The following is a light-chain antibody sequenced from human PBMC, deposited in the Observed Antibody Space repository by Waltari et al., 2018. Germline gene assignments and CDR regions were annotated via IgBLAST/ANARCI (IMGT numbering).Light chain of an antibody. CDR1: GSNIGAGYD. CDR2: GST. CDR3: QSYDTSLSVV. Sequence: QSVLTQPPSVSGAPGQRVTISCTGSGSNIGAGYDVHWYQQLPRAAPKLLIYGSTSRPLGVPARFFGSTPGTSASLAIIGLQAEDEAEYYCQSYDTSLSVVFGGGTKLTVL. V-gene: IGLV1-40*01. J-gene: IGLJ3*02.